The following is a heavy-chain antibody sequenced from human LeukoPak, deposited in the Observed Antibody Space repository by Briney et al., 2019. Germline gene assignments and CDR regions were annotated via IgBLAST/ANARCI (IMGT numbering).Heavy chain of an antibody. D-gene: IGHD2-15*01. Sequence: SETLSLTCTVSGGSISSGGYYWSWIRQPPGKGLEWIGYIYHGGSTYYNPSLKSRVTISVDRSKNQFSLKLSSVTAADTAVYYCASFIVVVVAAKGSDAFDIWGQGTMVTVSS. CDR1: GGSISSGGYY. CDR3: ASFIVVVVAAKGSDAFDI. CDR2: IYHGGST. J-gene: IGHJ3*02. V-gene: IGHV4-30-2*01.